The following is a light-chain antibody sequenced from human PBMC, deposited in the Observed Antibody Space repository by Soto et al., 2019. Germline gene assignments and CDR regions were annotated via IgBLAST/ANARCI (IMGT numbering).Light chain of an antibody. Sequence: DIQMTQSPSTLSASVGDRVTITCRASQTINNLLAWYQQKPGRAPKLLISKATSLESGVPSRFSGSGSGTEFTLTITSLQPDDFGSYSCQQYHTFYPTFGQGTKVDI. CDR3: QQYHTFYPT. V-gene: IGKV1-5*03. CDR1: QTINNL. J-gene: IGKJ2*01. CDR2: KAT.